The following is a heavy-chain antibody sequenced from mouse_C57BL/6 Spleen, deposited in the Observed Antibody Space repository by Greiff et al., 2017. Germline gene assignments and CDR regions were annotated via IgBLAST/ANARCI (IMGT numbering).Heavy chain of an antibody. Sequence: VQLQQPGAELVKPGASVKMSCKASGYTFTSYWITWVKQGPGLGLEWIGDIYPGSGSTNYNEKFKSKATLTVDTSSSTAYMQLSSLTSEDSAVYYSARVDYGSSWDFDVWGTGTPVTVSS. V-gene: IGHV1-55*01. CDR2: IYPGSGST. CDR3: ARVDYGSSWDFDV. D-gene: IGHD1-1*01. J-gene: IGHJ1*03. CDR1: GYTFTSYW.